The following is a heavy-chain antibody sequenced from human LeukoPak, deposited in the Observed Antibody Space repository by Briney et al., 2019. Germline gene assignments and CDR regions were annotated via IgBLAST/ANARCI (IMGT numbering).Heavy chain of an antibody. D-gene: IGHD3-22*01. CDR3: AKDRPYYYDSSGYYRFDY. CDR2: ISGSGGST. J-gene: IGHJ4*02. Sequence: PGGSLRLSCAASGFTFSSYAMSWVRQAPGKGLEWVSAISGSGGSTCYADSVKGRFTISRDNSKNTLYLQMNSLRAEDTTVYYCAKDRPYYYDSSGYYRFDYWGQGTLVTVSS. V-gene: IGHV3-23*01. CDR1: GFTFSSYA.